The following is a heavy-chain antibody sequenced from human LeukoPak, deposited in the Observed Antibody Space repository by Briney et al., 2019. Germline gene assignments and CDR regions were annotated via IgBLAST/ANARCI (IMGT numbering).Heavy chain of an antibody. CDR3: ASDYGEPFESNYMDV. CDR2: IFHNGNT. J-gene: IGHJ6*03. Sequence: PSETLSLTCSVSGYSISSGYYWGWIRQPPGKGLEWIGSIFHNGNTYSNPSLKSRVTISVDTSKNQFSLKLSSVTAADTAVYYCASDYGEPFESNYMDVWGKGTTVTVSS. CDR1: GYSISSGYY. D-gene: IGHD4-17*01. V-gene: IGHV4-38-2*02.